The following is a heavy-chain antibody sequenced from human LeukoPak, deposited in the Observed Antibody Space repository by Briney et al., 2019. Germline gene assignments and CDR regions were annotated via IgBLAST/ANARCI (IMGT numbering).Heavy chain of an antibody. Sequence: GGSLRLSCAASGFTFSDYGMHWVRQAPGKGLEWVAVIWYDGSNKYYADSVKGRFTISRDNSKNTLYLQMNSLRADDTAVYFCAKARLANWGQGTLVTVSS. CDR1: GFTFSDYG. D-gene: IGHD3-9*01. CDR2: IWYDGSNK. V-gene: IGHV3-33*06. J-gene: IGHJ4*02. CDR3: AKARLAN.